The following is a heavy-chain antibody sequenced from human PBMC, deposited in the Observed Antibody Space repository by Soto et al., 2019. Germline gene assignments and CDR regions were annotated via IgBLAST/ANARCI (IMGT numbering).Heavy chain of an antibody. CDR1: GYTFTGYY. J-gene: IGHJ6*02. V-gene: IGHV1-2*04. CDR3: AREFLDNHIVVVPAAIRPGVYYYYYGMDV. CDR2: INPNSGGT. D-gene: IGHD2-2*02. Sequence: ASVEVSCRASGYTFTGYYMHWVRQAPGQGLEWMGWINPNSGGTNYAQKFQGWVTMTRDTSISTAYMELSRLRSDDTAVYYCAREFLDNHIVVVPAAIRPGVYYYYYGMDVWGQGTTVTVSS.